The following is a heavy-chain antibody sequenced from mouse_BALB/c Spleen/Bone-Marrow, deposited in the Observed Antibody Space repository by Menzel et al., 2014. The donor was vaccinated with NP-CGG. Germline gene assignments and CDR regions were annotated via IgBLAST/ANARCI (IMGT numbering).Heavy chain of an antibody. CDR3: ARRGTGVDY. CDR2: IYPGGGYT. V-gene: IGHV1-63*02. CDR1: GYTFTNYW. D-gene: IGHD4-1*01. J-gene: IGHJ2*01. Sequence: QVQLQQPGAELVRPGTSVKISCKASGYTFTNYWLGWVKRRPGHGLEWIGDIYPGGGYTNYNEKFKGKATLTADTSSSTAYMQLSSLTSEDSAVYFCARRGTGVDYWGQGTTLTVSS.